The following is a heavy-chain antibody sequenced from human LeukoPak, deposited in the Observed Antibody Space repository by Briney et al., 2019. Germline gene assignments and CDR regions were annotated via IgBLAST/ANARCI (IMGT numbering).Heavy chain of an antibody. D-gene: IGHD3-3*01. J-gene: IGHJ4*02. V-gene: IGHV1-18*01. CDR1: GYTFTSDG. CDR2: ISAYNGNT. Sequence: ASVKVSCKASGYTFTSDGISWVRQAPGQGLEWMGWISAYNGNTNYAQNIQGRVTMTTDTSTSTAYMELRSLRSDDTAVYYCARARRGGITIFGVVVRNDYFDYWGQGTLVTVSS. CDR3: ARARRGGITIFGVVVRNDYFDY.